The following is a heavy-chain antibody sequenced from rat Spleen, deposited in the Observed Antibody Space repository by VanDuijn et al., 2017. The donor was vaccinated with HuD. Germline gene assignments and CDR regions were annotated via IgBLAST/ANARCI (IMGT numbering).Heavy chain of an antibody. CDR1: GFNFNDYW. CDR3: TRDRILRSTGFDY. D-gene: IGHD1-6*01. J-gene: IGHJ2*01. CDR2: IINVGDNI. V-gene: IGHV5-31*01. Sequence: EVKLVESGGGLVQPGRSLKLSCAASGFNFNDYWMSWIRQAPGKGLEWVASIINVGDNIHYQDSVKGRFTISRDNAQNTLYLQMNSLRSEDTATYYFTRDRILRSTGFDYWGQGVMVTVSS.